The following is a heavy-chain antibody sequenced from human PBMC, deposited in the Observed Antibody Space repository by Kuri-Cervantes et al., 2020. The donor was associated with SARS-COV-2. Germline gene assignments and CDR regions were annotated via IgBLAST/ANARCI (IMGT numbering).Heavy chain of an antibody. Sequence: ASVKVSCKAPGYTFSLYGFSWVRQAPGQGLEWMGLISSYSGNTNYAQNLQGRVTMTTDTSTNTAYMELRSLRSDDTAVYYCARHDAYSNFALDYLGQGTLVTVSS. CDR2: ISSYSGNT. J-gene: IGHJ4*02. D-gene: IGHD4-11*01. CDR1: GYTFSLYG. CDR3: ARHDAYSNFALDY. V-gene: IGHV1-18*01.